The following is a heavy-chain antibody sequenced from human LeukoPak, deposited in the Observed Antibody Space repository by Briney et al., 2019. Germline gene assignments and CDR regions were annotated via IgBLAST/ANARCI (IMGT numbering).Heavy chain of an antibody. CDR3: ARVSPTVVTLIIDY. CDR2: IYHSGST. D-gene: IGHD4-23*01. Sequence: SETLSPTCTVSGGSISSGGYYWSWIRQPPGKGLEWIGYIYHSGSTYYNPSLKSRVTISVDRSKNQFSLKLSSVTAADTAVYYCARVSPTVVTLIIDYWGQGTLVTVSS. J-gene: IGHJ4*02. V-gene: IGHV4-30-2*01. CDR1: GGSISSGGYY.